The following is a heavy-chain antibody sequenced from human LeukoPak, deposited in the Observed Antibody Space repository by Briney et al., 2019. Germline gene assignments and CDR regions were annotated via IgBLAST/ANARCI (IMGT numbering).Heavy chain of an antibody. J-gene: IGHJ3*02. CDR1: GFTLSSYA. V-gene: IGHV3-7*01. D-gene: IGHD3-22*01. CDR3: AREGYDSSGYPYDAFDI. Sequence: PGGSLRLSCAASGFTLSSYAMSWVRQAPGKGLEWVANIKQDGSEKYYVDSVKGRFTISRDNAKNSLYLQMNSLRAEDTAVYYCAREGYDSSGYPYDAFDIWGQGTMVTVSS. CDR2: IKQDGSEK.